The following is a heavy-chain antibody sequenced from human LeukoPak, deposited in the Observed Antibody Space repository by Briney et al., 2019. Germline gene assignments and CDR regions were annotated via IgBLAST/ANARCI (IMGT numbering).Heavy chain of an antibody. CDR1: GFTFSNYP. D-gene: IGHD3-16*01. CDR2: TSSDERNK. CDR3: ARRVPRGTTKYYFDY. Sequence: GRPLRLSCAASGFTFSNYPMHWVRQAPGKGLEWVAVTSSDERNKHYSGSVKGRFTISRDNSKSTLYLQMSSLRSEDTAVYYCARRVPRGTTKYYFDYWGQGTLVTVSS. V-gene: IGHV3-30*04. J-gene: IGHJ4*02.